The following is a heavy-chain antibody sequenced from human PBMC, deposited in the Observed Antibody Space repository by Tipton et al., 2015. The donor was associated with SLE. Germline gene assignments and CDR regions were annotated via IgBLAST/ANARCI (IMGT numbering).Heavy chain of an antibody. Sequence: LRLSCTVSGGSISSGGYYWSWIRQHPGKGLEWIGEINHSGSTNYNPSLKSRVIISVDTSKNQFSLKLSSVTAADTAVYYCATPGYCSGGSCYPALGYWGQGTLVTVSS. D-gene: IGHD2-15*01. CDR2: INHSGST. CDR1: GGSISSGGYY. V-gene: IGHV4-31*02. J-gene: IGHJ4*02. CDR3: ATPGYCSGGSCYPALGY.